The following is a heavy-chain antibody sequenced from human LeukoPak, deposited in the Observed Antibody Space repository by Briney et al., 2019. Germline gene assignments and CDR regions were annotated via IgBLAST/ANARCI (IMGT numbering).Heavy chain of an antibody. D-gene: IGHD2-15*01. CDR3: ARAPYCSGGSCSTGAFDI. J-gene: IGHJ3*02. CDR1: GGTFSSYA. V-gene: IGHV1-46*01. Sequence: ASVKVSCKASGGTFSSYAISWVRQAPGQGLEWMGIINPSGGSTSYAQKFQGRVTMTRDMSTSTVYMELSSLRSEDTAVYYCARAPYCSGGSCSTGAFDIWGQGTMVTVSS. CDR2: INPSGGST.